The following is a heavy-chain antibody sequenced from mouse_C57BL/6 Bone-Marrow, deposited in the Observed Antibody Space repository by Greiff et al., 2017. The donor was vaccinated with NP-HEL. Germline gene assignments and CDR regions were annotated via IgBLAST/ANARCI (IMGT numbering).Heavy chain of an antibody. J-gene: IGHJ4*01. D-gene: IGHD2-4*01. CDR1: GFTFTDYY. V-gene: IGHV7-3*01. Sequence: EVQLQESGGGLVQPGGSLSLSCAASGFTFTDYYMSWVRQPPGKALEWVGFIRNKANGYTIEYSASVKGRFTLSRDNSQSILYLQMKALRAEDSATYYCARSIYYDYADDPFYGMDYWGQGTSVTVSS. CDR3: ARSIYYDYADDPFYGMDY. CDR2: IRNKANGYTI.